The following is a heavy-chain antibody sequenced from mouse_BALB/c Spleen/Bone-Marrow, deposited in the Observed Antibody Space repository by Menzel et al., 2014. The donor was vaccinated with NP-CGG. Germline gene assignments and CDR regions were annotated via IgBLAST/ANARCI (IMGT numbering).Heavy chain of an antibody. Sequence: VMLVESGPELVKPGASVKMSCKASGYTFTDYVISWVKQRTGQGLEWIGEIYPGSGSTYYNEKFKGKATLTADKSSNTAYMQPSSLTSEDSAVYFCASRGEVRRHYYAMDYWGQGTSVTVSS. D-gene: IGHD2-14*01. J-gene: IGHJ4*01. CDR2: IYPGSGST. CDR1: GYTFTDYV. V-gene: IGHV1-77*01. CDR3: ASRGEVRRHYYAMDY.